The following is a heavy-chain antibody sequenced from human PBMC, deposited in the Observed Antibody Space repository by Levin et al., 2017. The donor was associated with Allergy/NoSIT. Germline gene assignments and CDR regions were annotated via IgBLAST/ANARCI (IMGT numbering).Heavy chain of an antibody. CDR2: MYSGGDT. CDR1: GFSVSSKY. V-gene: IGHV3-53*01. J-gene: IGHJ4*02. D-gene: IGHD6-19*01. Sequence: GESLKISCAAPGFSVSSKYMIWVRQAPGKGLEYVSIMYSGGDTFYADSVRGRFTISRDDSKNTLYLLMNSLRVEDTAVYYCARVIALAGTAFDFWGQGTLVTVSS. CDR3: ARVIALAGTAFDF.